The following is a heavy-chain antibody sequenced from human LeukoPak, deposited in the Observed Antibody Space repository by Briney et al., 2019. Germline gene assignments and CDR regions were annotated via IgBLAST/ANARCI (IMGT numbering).Heavy chain of an antibody. V-gene: IGHV1-69*05. D-gene: IGHD3-22*01. J-gene: IGHJ5*02. Sequence: SVKVSCKASGGTFSNYAISWVRQAPGQGLEWMGGIIPLFGTANYAQKFQGRVTITTDESTSTAYMELSSLRSEDTAVYYCARDAGEDGYYDTSGYLNWFDPWGQGTLVTVSS. CDR3: ARDAGEDGYYDTSGYLNWFDP. CDR1: GGTFSNYA. CDR2: IIPLFGTA.